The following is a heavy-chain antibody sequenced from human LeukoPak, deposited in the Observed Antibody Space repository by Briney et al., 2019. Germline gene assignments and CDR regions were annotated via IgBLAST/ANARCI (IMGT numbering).Heavy chain of an antibody. V-gene: IGHV3-11*01. CDR2: ISSSGSTI. CDR1: GFTFSDYY. CDR3: ARSRNYYGSGSYVDY. J-gene: IGHJ4*02. Sequence: PGGSLRLCCAASGFTFSDYYMSWIRQAPGKGLEWVSYISSSGSTIYYADSVKGRFTISRDNAKNSLYLQMNSLRAEDTAVYYCARSRNYYGSGSYVDYWGQGTLVTVSS. D-gene: IGHD3-10*01.